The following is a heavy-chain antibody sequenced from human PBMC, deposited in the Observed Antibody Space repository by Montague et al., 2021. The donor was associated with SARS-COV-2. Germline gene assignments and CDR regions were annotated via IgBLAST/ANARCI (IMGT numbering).Heavy chain of an antibody. CDR2: TYYRSKWYN. J-gene: IGHJ5*02. Sequence: CAISGDSVSVNSVAWKWDKQSPARRLERLGGTYYRSKWYNDYAVSVKSRITINPDTSKNQFSLQLNSVTPEDTAVYYCARDDPYCTNGVCYRGNWFDPWGQGTMVTVSS. CDR3: ARDDPYCTNGVCYRGNWFDP. CDR1: GDSVSVNSVA. V-gene: IGHV6-1*01. D-gene: IGHD2-8*01.